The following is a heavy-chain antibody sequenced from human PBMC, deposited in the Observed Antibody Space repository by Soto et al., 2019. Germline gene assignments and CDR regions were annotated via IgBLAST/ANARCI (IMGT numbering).Heavy chain of an antibody. V-gene: IGHV1-46*03. CDR3: ARSYNWNDPLFDY. J-gene: IGHJ4*02. D-gene: IGHD1-1*01. Sequence: ASVKVSCKASGNTFSNYYIHWVRQAPGQGLEWMGTINPSGGSTSYAQKFQGRVTMTRDTSTSTVYMELSSLRSEDTAVYYCARSYNWNDPLFDYWGQGTLVTVSS. CDR1: GNTFSNYY. CDR2: INPSGGST.